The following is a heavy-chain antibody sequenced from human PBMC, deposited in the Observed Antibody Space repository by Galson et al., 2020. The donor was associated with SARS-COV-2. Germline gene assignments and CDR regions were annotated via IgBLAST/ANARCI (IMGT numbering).Heavy chain of an antibody. CDR3: ARNYYNDSGYYYYDY. Sequence: SETLSLTCAVSGASITSSNWWTWVRQPPGRGLEWIGEIYHSGSTNSNPSLKSRVTMSVDKSKSQFSLKLRSVTAADTAVYYCARNYYNDSGYYYYDYWGQGTLVTVSS. CDR1: GASITSSNW. V-gene: IGHV4-4*02. CDR2: IYHSGST. J-gene: IGHJ4*02. D-gene: IGHD3-22*01.